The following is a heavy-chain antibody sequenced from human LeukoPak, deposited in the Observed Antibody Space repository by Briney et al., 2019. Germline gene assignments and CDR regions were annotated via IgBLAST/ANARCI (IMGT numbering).Heavy chain of an antibody. Sequence: GGSLRLSCAASGFTFSSYWMHRVRQAPGKGLVWVSRINSDGSSTNYADSVKGRFTISRDNAINTLYLQMNSLRAEDTAVYYCASPFSQADYWDQGTLVTVSS. CDR2: INSDGSST. J-gene: IGHJ4*02. CDR1: GFTFSSYW. CDR3: ASPFSQADY. V-gene: IGHV3-74*01.